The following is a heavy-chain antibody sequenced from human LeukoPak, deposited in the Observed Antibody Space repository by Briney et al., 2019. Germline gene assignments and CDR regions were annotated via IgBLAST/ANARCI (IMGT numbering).Heavy chain of an antibody. CDR2: ISSKGGST. V-gene: IGHV3-64*01. Sequence: SGGSLRLSCAASGFTFSAYAMDGVRQAPGKGLEYVSAISSKGGSTYYANSVKGRFTISRDNSKITLYLQMGSLRAEDMAVFYCARGSYDSSDFEYFQHRGQGTLVTVSS. CDR1: GFTFSAYA. CDR3: ARGSYDSSDFEYFQH. D-gene: IGHD3-22*01. J-gene: IGHJ1*01.